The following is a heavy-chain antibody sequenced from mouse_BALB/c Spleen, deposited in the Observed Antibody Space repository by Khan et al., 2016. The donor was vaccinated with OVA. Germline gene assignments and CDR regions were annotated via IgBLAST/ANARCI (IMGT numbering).Heavy chain of an antibody. CDR1: AYSFTSYY. J-gene: IGHJ4*01. CDR2: IDPFNGGT. Sequence: VRLQQSGPELMKPGASVNISCKASAYSFTSYYMHWVKQSHGKSLEWIGCIDPFNGGTTYNQKFKGRATLTVDKSSSTAYMHLSTLTSEDSAVYYCARRTLDYWGQGTSVTVSS. CDR3: ARRTLDY. V-gene: IGHV1S135*01.